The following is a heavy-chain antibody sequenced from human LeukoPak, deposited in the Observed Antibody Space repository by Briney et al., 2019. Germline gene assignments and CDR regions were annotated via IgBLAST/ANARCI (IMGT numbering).Heavy chain of an antibody. CDR2: ISSSSSYI. J-gene: IGHJ5*02. Sequence: GGSLRLSCAASGFTSSSYAMSWVRQAPGKGLEWVSSISSSSSYIYYADSVKGRFTISRDNAKNSLYLQMNSLRAEDTAVYYCARAGITMTTVVTAWGQGTLVTVSS. D-gene: IGHD4-23*01. CDR3: ARAGITMTTVVTA. V-gene: IGHV3-21*01. CDR1: GFTSSSYA.